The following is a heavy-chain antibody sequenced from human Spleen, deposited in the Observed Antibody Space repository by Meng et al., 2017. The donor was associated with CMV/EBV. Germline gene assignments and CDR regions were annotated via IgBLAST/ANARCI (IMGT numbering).Heavy chain of an antibody. CDR1: GFTFSSYA. CDR2: ISYDGSNK. J-gene: IGHJ4*02. CDR3: ARGPRYWDY. V-gene: IGHV3-30-3*01. Sequence: GGSLRLSCAASGFTFSSYAMHWVRQAPGKGLEWVAVISYDGSNKYYADSVKGRFTISRDNSKNTLYLQMNSLRAEDTAVYYCARGPRYWDYWGQGTLVTVSS. D-gene: IGHD2-15*01.